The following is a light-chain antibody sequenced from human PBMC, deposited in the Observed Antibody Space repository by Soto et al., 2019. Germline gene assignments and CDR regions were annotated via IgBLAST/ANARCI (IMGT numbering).Light chain of an antibody. CDR3: AAWDDTLKGPV. V-gene: IGLV1-44*01. CDR1: GSNIGTNT. J-gene: IGLJ2*01. CDR2: SDS. Sequence: QSVLTQPPSASGTPGQRVTISCSGSGSNIGTNTVNWYQQLPGTAPKLLIYSDSQRPSGVPDRFSGSKSGTSASLAISGLQSEDEADYSCAAWDDTLKGPVFGGGTQLTVL.